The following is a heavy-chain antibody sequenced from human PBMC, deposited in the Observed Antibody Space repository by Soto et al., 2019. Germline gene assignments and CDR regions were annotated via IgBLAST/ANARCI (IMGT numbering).Heavy chain of an antibody. CDR2: VYPGDSDT. J-gene: IGHJ4*02. CDR1: GYSFFMYW. Sequence: PGESLKISCKGSGYSFFMYWIGWVRQMPGKGLEWMGVVYPGDSDTIYSPSFQGQVTISADKSVTTAYLQWSSLRASDTAMYYCARRVYSSGWPYFDFWGQGILVTVSS. D-gene: IGHD6-19*01. V-gene: IGHV5-51*01. CDR3: ARRVYSSGWPYFDF.